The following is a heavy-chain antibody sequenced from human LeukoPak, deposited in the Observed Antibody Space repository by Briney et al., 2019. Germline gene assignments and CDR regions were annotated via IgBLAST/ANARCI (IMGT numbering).Heavy chain of an antibody. Sequence: GGSLRLSCAASRFIFSNYAMHWVRQAPGKGLEWVAVISYDGSNKYYADSVKGRFTISRDNSKNTLYLQMNSLRAEDTAVYYCARDLEGKSLLAWWDHYYYYYGMDVWGQGTTVTVSS. CDR1: RFIFSNYA. V-gene: IGHV3-30-3*01. J-gene: IGHJ6*02. CDR2: ISYDGSNK. D-gene: IGHD3/OR15-3a*01. CDR3: ARDLEGKSLLAWWDHYYYYYGMDV.